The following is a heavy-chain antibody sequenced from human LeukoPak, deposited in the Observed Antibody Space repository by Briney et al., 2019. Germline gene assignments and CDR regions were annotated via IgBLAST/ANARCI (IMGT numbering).Heavy chain of an antibody. Sequence: GGSLRLSCATPGFSLSNYAMSWVRQAPGKGLEWVSAIGGSDDTTFYADSVRGRFTISRDISKNTLSLQMNNLRAEDTAVYYCARSYGWLPGGMWGQGTLVTVSS. CDR1: GFSLSNYA. D-gene: IGHD5-12*01. CDR2: IGGSDDTT. CDR3: ARSYGWLPGGM. J-gene: IGHJ4*02. V-gene: IGHV3-23*01.